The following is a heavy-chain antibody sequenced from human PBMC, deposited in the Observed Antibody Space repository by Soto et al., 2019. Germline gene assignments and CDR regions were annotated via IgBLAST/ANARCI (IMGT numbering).Heavy chain of an antibody. CDR1: GYTFTSYG. J-gene: IGHJ4*02. CDR2: ISAYNGST. CDR3: ARDAAVGLFDS. D-gene: IGHD1-26*01. Sequence: QVQLVQSGAEVKKPGASVKVSCKASGYTFTSYGISWVRQAPGQGLEWMGWISAYNGSTKYEQKLQGRVTMTTDTSTSTAYRELRRLRSDDTGVYYCARDAAVGLFDSWGQGPLVTVSS. V-gene: IGHV1-18*01.